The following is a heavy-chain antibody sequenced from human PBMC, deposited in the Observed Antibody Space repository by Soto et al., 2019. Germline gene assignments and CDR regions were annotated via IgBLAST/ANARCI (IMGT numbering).Heavy chain of an antibody. Sequence: SETLSLTCTVSGGSISSSSYYWGWIRQPPGKGLEWIGSIYYSGSTYYNPSLKSRVTISVDTSKNQFSLKLSSVTAADTAVYYCARHLVGVVVAATPLLRMRLTWLDPWGQGTLVTVSS. CDR1: GGSISSSSYY. V-gene: IGHV4-39*01. J-gene: IGHJ5*02. CDR2: IYYSGST. CDR3: ARHLVGVVVAATPLLRMRLTWLDP. D-gene: IGHD2-15*01.